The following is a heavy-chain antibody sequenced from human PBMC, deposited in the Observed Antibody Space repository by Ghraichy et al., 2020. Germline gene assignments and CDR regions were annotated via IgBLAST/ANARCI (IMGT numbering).Heavy chain of an antibody. D-gene: IGHD3-10*01. CDR3: ARTTYYYGSGKDLYGMDV. J-gene: IGHJ6*02. CDR1: GFSLSTSGMC. V-gene: IGHV2-70*11. Sequence: SGPTLVKPTQSSTLTCTFAGFSLSTSGMCVSWIRQPPGKALEWLARIDWDDDKYYSTSLKTRLTISKDTSKNQVVLTMTNMDPVDTATYYCARTTYYYGSGKDLYGMDVWGQGTTVTVSS. CDR2: IDWDDDK.